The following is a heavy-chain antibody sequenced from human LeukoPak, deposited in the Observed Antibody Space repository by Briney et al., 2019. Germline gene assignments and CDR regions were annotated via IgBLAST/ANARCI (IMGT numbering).Heavy chain of an antibody. D-gene: IGHD3-22*01. V-gene: IGHV1-8*03. CDR2: MNPNSGNT. CDR1: GYTFTSYD. CDR3: ARGRGTYYYDSSGYPFDY. J-gene: IGHJ4*02. Sequence: GASVKVSCKAPGYTFTSYDINWVRQATGQGLEWMGWMNPNSGNTGYAQKFQGRVTITRNTSISTAYMELSSLRSEDTAVYYCARGRGTYYYDSSGYPFDYWGQGTLVTVSS.